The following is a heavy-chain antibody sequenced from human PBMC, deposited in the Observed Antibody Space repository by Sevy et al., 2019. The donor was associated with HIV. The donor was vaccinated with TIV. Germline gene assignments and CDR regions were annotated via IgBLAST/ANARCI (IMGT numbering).Heavy chain of an antibody. D-gene: IGHD2-8*02. CDR1: GFTFSHAW. CDR3: STDPIIVLLVTDGMDV. V-gene: IGHV3-15*01. Sequence: GGSLRLSCEASGFTFSHAWMSWVRQAPGKGLEWVGRIKSKPDGGTTDYAAPVKGRFTISRDDSKNMLFLQMTSLKTEDTAVYYCSTDPIIVLLVTDGMDVWGQGTTVTVSS. CDR2: IKSKPDGGTT. J-gene: IGHJ6*02.